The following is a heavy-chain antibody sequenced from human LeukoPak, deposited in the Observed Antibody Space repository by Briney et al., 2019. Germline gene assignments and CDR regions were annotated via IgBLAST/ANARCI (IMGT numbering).Heavy chain of an antibody. CDR3: ARLLYFSATARTLDY. CDR2: IYPGDSDT. D-gene: IGHD2-15*01. CDR1: GYSFTNYW. V-gene: IGHV5-51*01. J-gene: IGHJ4*02. Sequence: GESLKISCKDSGYSFTNYWIGWVRQMPGKGLEWMGIIYPGDSDTRYSPSFQGQVTISVDKSISTAFLQWSSLKASDTAVYYCARLLYFSATARTLDYWGQGTLVTVSS.